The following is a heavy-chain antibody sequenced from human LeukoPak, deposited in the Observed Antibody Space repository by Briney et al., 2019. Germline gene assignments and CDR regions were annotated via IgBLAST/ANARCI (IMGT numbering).Heavy chain of an antibody. CDR2: INSDGSST. J-gene: IGHJ6*02. V-gene: IGHV3-74*01. CDR3: AGALVSGSYYYYYYGMDV. Sequence: PGGSLRLSCAASGFTFSSYWMHWVRQAPGKGLVWVSRINSDGSSTSYADSVKGRFTISRDNAKNTLYLQMNSLRAEDTAVYYCAGALVSGSYYYYYYGMDVWGQGTTVTVSS. D-gene: IGHD3-10*01. CDR1: GFTFSSYW.